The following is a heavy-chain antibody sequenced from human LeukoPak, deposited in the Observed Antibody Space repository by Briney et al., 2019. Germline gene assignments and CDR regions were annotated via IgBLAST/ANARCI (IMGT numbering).Heavy chain of an antibody. J-gene: IGHJ4*02. D-gene: IGHD2-15*01. V-gene: IGHV3-9*01. CDR3: AKAHCSGGSCYPDY. Sequence: PGRSLRLSCAASGFTFDDYAMHWVRQAPGKGLEWVSGISWNSGSIGYADSVKGRFTISRDNAKNSLYLQMNSLRAEDTALYYCAKAHCSGGSCYPDYWGQGTLVTVSS. CDR1: GFTFDDYA. CDR2: ISWNSGSI.